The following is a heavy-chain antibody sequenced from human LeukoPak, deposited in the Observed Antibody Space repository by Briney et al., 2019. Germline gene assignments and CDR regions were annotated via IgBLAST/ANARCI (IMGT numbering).Heavy chain of an antibody. J-gene: IGHJ4*01. CDR2: ISYDGSNK. CDR3: ASAKYSSGWYSPFDY. D-gene: IGHD6-19*01. CDR1: GFTFSSYA. V-gene: IGHV3-30-3*01. Sequence: GGSLRLSCAASGFTFSSYAMHWVRQAPGKGLEWVAVISYDGSNKYYADSVKGRFTISRDNSKNTLYLQMNSLRVEDTAVYHCASAKYSSGWYSPFDYWGQEPWSPSPQ.